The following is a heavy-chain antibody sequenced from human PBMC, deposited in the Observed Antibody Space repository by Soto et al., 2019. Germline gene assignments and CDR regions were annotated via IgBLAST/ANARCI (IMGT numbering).Heavy chain of an antibody. D-gene: IGHD5-18*01. CDR1: GFTFSDYY. V-gene: IGHV3-11*01. J-gene: IGHJ6*02. CDR2: ISSSGSTI. CDR3: ARGAAMAXGMDV. Sequence: QVQLVESGGGLVKPGGSLRLSCAASGFTFSDYYMSWIRQAPGKGLEWVSYISSSGSTIFYADSVKGRFTISRDNAKXXXXXXXXXXXXXXXXXXXXARGAAMAXGMDVWGQGTTVTVSS.